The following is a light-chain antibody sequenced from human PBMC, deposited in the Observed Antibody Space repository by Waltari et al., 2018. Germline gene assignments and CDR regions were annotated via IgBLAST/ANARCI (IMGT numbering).Light chain of an antibody. CDR1: QSISSY. CDR3: QQSYTTPRT. V-gene: IGKV1-39*01. Sequence: DIQMTQSPSSLSASVGDRVTITCRASQSISSYLNWYQQKPGKAPNLLIYAASSLQSGVPSRFSGSGFGTDFTLTISSLQPEDFATYYCQQSYTTPRTFGQGTKVEIK. J-gene: IGKJ1*01. CDR2: AAS.